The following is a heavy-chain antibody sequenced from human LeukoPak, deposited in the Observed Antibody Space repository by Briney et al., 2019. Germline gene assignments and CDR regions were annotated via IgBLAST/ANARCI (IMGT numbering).Heavy chain of an antibody. CDR2: INPSGGST. D-gene: IGHD5-18*01. Sequence: GASVKVSCKASGYIFTSYFMHWVRQAPGQGLEWMGLINPSGGSTRYAQKFQGRVTMTRDMSTSTVYMELSSLRSEDTAVYYCARALPHRRLMDTTMEQHWFDPWGRGTLVTVSS. CDR1: GYIFTSYF. CDR3: ARALPHRRLMDTTMEQHWFDP. V-gene: IGHV1-46*01. J-gene: IGHJ5*02.